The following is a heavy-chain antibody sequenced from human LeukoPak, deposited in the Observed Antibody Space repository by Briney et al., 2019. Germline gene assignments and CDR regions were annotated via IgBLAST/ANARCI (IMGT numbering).Heavy chain of an antibody. CDR3: AKGPEGIAVAGIDY. D-gene: IGHD6-19*01. J-gene: IGHJ4*02. V-gene: IGHV3-21*04. CDR1: GFTFSSYS. CDR2: ISSSSSYI. Sequence: PGGSLRLSCAASGFTFSSYSMTWVRQAPGKGLEWVSSISSSSSYIYYADSVKGRFTISRDNAKNSLYLQMNSLRAEDTALYYCAKGPEGIAVAGIDYWGQGTLVTVSS.